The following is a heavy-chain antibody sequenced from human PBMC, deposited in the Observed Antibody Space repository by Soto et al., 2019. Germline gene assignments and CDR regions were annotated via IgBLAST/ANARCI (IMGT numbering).Heavy chain of an antibody. CDR3: ARDPPHCAGEGI. CDR1: GGSISSGDYY. Sequence: QVQLQESGPGLVKPSQTLSLTCTVSGGSISSGDYYWRWIGQPPGKGLEWIGYFYYGGSTYYNPSLKSRVTISLDTSKNQFSLKLSPVTAAATAVYYCARDPPHCAGEGIWGQGTMVTVSS. CDR2: FYYGGST. V-gene: IGHV4-30-4*01. D-gene: IGHD2-21*01. J-gene: IGHJ3*02.